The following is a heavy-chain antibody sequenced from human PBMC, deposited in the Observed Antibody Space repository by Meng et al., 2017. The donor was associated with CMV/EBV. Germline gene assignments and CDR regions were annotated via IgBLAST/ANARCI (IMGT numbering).Heavy chain of an antibody. J-gene: IGHJ6*02. CDR1: GFTFSDYY. V-gene: IGHV3-21*01. CDR3: ARDLLNPAVIRGFWSGHTSTNYYYYGMDV. D-gene: IGHD3-3*01. Sequence: GGSLRLSCAASGFTFSDYYMNWVRQAPGKGLEWVSSISSSSSYIYYADSVKGRFTISRDNAKNSLYLQMNSRRAENTAVYYCARDLLNPAVIRGFWSGHTSTNYYYYGMDVWGQGTTVTVSS. CDR2: ISSSSSYI.